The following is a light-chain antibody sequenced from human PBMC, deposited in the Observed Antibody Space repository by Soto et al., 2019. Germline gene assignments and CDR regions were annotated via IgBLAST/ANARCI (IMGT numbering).Light chain of an antibody. V-gene: IGKV3-20*01. CDR1: QSVSSSY. Sequence: EIVLTQSPGTLSSSPGERATLSCRASQSVSSSYLAWYQQKPGQAPRLLISGASSRGTGIPDRFSGSGSGTDFNLTISRLEPEDFAVYYCQQYGSSRPLTFGGGTKVEIK. CDR2: GAS. CDR3: QQYGSSRPLT. J-gene: IGKJ4*01.